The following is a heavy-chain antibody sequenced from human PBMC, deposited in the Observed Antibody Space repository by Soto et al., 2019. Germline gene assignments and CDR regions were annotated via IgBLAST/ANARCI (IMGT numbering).Heavy chain of an antibody. CDR1: GFTFSSYW. CDR3: AKDTVPVATPWFDP. CDR2: IKQDGSNK. D-gene: IGHD2-2*01. Sequence: PGGSLRLSCAASGFTFSSYWMSWVRQAPGKGLEWVANIKQDGSNKYYVDSVKGRFTISRDNSKNTLYLQMNSLRAEDTAVYYCAKDTVPVATPWFDPWGQGTLVTVSS. V-gene: IGHV3-7*03. J-gene: IGHJ5*02.